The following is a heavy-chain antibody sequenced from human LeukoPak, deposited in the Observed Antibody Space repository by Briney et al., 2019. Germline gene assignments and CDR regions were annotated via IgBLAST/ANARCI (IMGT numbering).Heavy chain of an antibody. V-gene: IGHV4-59*01. CDR3: ARDHPDYYDSSGYYYSGY. J-gene: IGHJ4*02. Sequence: SETLSLTCTVSGGSISSYYWSWIRQPPGKGLEWVGYIYYSGSTNYNPSLKSRVTISVDTSKNQFSLKLSSVTAADTAVYYCARDHPDYYDSSGYYYSGYWGQGTLVTVSS. CDR1: GGSISSYY. D-gene: IGHD3-22*01. CDR2: IYYSGST.